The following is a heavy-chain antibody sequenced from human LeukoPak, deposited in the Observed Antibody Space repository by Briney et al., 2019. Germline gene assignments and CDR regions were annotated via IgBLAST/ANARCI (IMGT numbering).Heavy chain of an antibody. D-gene: IGHD2-21*02. CDR3: ARDYGDCSGSPAFDY. CDR1: GGSISSGGYY. J-gene: IGHJ4*02. Sequence: ASQTLSLTCTVSGGSISSGGYYWSWIRQPPGKGLEWIGYIYHSGSTYYNPSPKSRVTISVDRSKNQFSLKLSSVTAADTAVYYCARDYGDCSGSPAFDYWGQGTLVTVSS. CDR2: IYHSGST. V-gene: IGHV4-30-2*01.